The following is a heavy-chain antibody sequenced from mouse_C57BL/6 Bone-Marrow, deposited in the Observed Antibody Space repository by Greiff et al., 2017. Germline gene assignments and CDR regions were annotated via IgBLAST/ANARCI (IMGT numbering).Heavy chain of an antibody. CDR2: ILPGSGST. Sequence: QVQLQQSGAELMKPGASVKLSCKATGYTFTGYWIEWVKQRPGHCLEWIGEILPGSGSTNYNEKFKGKATFTADTSSNTAYMPLSSQRTEDSAIYYYARAIITTVVARSDWYIDVWGTGTTVTVAS. CDR1: GYTFTGYW. V-gene: IGHV1-9*01. J-gene: IGHJ1*03. CDR3: ARAIITTVVARSDWYIDV. D-gene: IGHD1-1*01.